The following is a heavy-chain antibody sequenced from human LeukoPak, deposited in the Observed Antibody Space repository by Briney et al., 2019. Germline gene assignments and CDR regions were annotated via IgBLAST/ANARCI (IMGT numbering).Heavy chain of an antibody. J-gene: IGHJ3*02. V-gene: IGHV3-74*01. CDR1: GFTFSSYW. Sequence: PGGSLRLSCAASGFTFSSYWMHWVRQVPGKGLVWVSRINFDGTITAYADSVKGRFTISRDNAKNTLYLQMNSLRAEDTAVYYCARGWYHFPDISGQGTVVTVSS. CDR3: ARGWYHFPDI. CDR2: INFDGTIT. D-gene: IGHD2/OR15-2a*01.